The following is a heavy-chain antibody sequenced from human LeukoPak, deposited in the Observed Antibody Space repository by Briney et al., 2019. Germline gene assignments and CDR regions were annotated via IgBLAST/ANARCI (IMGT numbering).Heavy chain of an antibody. Sequence: GGSLRLSCAASGFTFSNYAMSWVSQAPGKGLEYVSAISSNGGSTYYANSVKGRFTISRDNSKNTLYLQMGSLRAEDMAVYYCARFQNDYGDYVSSGGAFDIWGQGTMVTVSS. CDR1: GFTFSNYA. CDR3: ARFQNDYGDYVSSGGAFDI. D-gene: IGHD4-17*01. CDR2: ISSNGGST. J-gene: IGHJ3*02. V-gene: IGHV3-64*01.